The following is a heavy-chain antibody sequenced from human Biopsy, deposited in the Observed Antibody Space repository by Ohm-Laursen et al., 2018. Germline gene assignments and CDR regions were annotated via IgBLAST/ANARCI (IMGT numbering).Heavy chain of an antibody. J-gene: IGHJ6*02. D-gene: IGHD3-10*01. CDR3: ARSRGNSGIATIYYYGMDV. CDR2: ISSSSDNI. CDR1: GFTLSSYS. V-gene: IGHV3-21*01. Sequence: LRLSCAASGFTLSSYSMNWVRQTPGKALEWVSTISSSSDNIYYVDSVKGRFTISRDNAKNSLYLQMNSLRAEDTAVYYCARSRGNSGIATIYYYGMDVWGQGTTVTVSS.